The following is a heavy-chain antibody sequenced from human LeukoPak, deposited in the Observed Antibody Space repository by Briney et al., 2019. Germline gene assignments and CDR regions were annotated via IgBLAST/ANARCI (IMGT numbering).Heavy chain of an antibody. CDR1: GDSISSGDYY. Sequence: SETLSLTCTVSGDSISSGDYYWSWIRQPAGKGLEWIGRISSSGSTNYNPSLKSRVTISVDTSKNQFSLKLSSVTAADTAVYFCARGPYSYDSSGAFDIWGKGTMVTVSS. CDR2: ISSSGST. CDR3: ARGPYSYDSSGAFDI. D-gene: IGHD3-22*01. J-gene: IGHJ3*02. V-gene: IGHV4-61*02.